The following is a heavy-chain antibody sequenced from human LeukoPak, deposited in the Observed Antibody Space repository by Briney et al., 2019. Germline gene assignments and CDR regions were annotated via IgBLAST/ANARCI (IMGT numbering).Heavy chain of an antibody. D-gene: IGHD3-3*01. CDR2: ISAYNGNT. CDR1: GYTFTSCG. Sequence: ASVKVSCKASGYTFTSCGISWVRQAPGQGLEWMGWISAYNGNTNYAQKLQGRVTMTTDTSTSTAYMELRSLRSDDTAVYYCARVGAIFGVVIIGGVGYWGQGTLVTVSS. V-gene: IGHV1-18*01. CDR3: ARVGAIFGVVIIGGVGY. J-gene: IGHJ4*02.